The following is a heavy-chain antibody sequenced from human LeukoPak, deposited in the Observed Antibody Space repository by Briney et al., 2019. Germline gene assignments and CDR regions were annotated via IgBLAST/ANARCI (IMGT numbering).Heavy chain of an antibody. CDR2: ISCSGGSN. D-gene: IGHD1-14*01. CDR1: GFTISSYA. J-gene: IGHJ4*02. CDR3: AKDGRTNHDY. V-gene: IGHV3-23*01. Sequence: PGGSLSLTCAASGFTISSYAMSWIRQPPGKGLEWVSAISCSGGSNYYADYVKGRFTISRDNSKNTLYLQMNSLRAKDTAVYYCAKDGRTNHDYWGQGTLVTVSS.